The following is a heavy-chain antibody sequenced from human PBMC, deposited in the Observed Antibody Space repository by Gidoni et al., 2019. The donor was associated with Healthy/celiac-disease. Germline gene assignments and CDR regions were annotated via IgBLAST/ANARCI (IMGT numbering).Heavy chain of an antibody. CDR1: GFTFSSYS. CDR3: ARWRGYCSGGSCYAGFDP. CDR2: ISSGSSYI. J-gene: IGHJ5*02. D-gene: IGHD2-15*01. Sequence: EVQLVESGGGLVKPGGSLRLSCAASGFTFSSYSMNWVRQAPGKGLEWVSSISSGSSYIYYADSVKGRFTISRDNAKNSLYLQMNSLRAEDTAVYYCARWRGYCSGGSCYAGFDPWGQGTLVTVSS. V-gene: IGHV3-21*01.